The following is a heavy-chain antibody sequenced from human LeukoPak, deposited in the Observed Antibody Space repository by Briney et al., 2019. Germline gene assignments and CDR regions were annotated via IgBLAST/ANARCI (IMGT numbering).Heavy chain of an antibody. CDR1: GSIFSSYW. CDR3: AKRAHLVANPFDI. J-gene: IGHJ3*02. V-gene: IGHV5-51*01. Sequence: GESLQISWECSGSIFSSYWIVGGRQLRGKGVEGMGIIYAGDSDTRYSPAFEGQVTFSADKSISTAYLQWSSLKASDTAMYYCAKRAHLVANPFDIWGQGTMVTVSS. D-gene: IGHD5-12*01. CDR2: IYAGDSDT.